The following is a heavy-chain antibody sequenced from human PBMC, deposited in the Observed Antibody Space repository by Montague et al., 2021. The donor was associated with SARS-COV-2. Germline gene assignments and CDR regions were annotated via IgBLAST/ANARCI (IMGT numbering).Heavy chain of an antibody. V-gene: IGHV3-11*03. J-gene: IGHJ4*02. Sequence: SLRLSLSASGFTFRDYYMGWIRQAPGKGLEWISYLSATTGYTNNADSVKGRFTISRDNAKNSLFLYMNSLRAEDTAVYYCARMDYGDPNSGYYFDNWGLGTPVTVSS. D-gene: IGHD4-17*01. CDR3: ARMDYGDPNSGYYFDN. CDR2: LSATTGYT. CDR1: GFTFRDYY.